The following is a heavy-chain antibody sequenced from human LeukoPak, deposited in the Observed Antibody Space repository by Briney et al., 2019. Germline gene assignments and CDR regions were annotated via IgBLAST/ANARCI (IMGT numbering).Heavy chain of an antibody. Sequence: ASVKVSCKASGYTFTSYYMHWVRQAPGQGLEWMGIINPSGGSTSYAQNFQGRVTMTRDTSTSTVYMELSSLRSEDTAVYYCARGRYCSGGSCSRGDAFDIWGQGTMVTVSS. CDR2: INPSGGST. CDR3: ARGRYCSGGSCSRGDAFDI. J-gene: IGHJ3*02. V-gene: IGHV1-46*01. CDR1: GYTFTSYY. D-gene: IGHD2-15*01.